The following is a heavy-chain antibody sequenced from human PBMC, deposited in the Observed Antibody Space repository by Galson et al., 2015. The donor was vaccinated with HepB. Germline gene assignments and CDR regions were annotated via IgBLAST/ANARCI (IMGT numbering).Heavy chain of an antibody. D-gene: IGHD3-22*01. V-gene: IGHV1-18*04. Sequence: SVKVSCKASGYTFTSYGISWVRQAPGQGLEWMGWISAYNGNTNYAQKLQGRVTMTTDTSTSTAYMELRSLRSDDTAVYYCARVEMDYYDSSGYYVDAFDIWGQGTMVTVSS. J-gene: IGHJ3*02. CDR2: ISAYNGNT. CDR1: GYTFTSYG. CDR3: ARVEMDYYDSSGYYVDAFDI.